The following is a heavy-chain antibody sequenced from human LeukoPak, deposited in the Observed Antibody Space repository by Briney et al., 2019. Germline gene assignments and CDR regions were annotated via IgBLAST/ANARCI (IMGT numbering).Heavy chain of an antibody. V-gene: IGHV3-48*01. CDR3: ARLDHDYGDY. J-gene: IGHJ4*02. CDR2: ISSSSSTI. CDR1: GFTFSSYS. Sequence: GGSLRLSRAASGFTFSSYSMNWVRQAPGKGLEWVSYISSSSSTIYYADSVKGRFTISRDNAKNSLYLQMNSLRAEDTAVYYCARLDHDYGDYGSQGTLVTVSS.